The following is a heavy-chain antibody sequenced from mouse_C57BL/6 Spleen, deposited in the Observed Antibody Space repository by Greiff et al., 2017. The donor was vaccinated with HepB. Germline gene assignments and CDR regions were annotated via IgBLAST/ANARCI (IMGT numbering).Heavy chain of an antibody. V-gene: IGHV1-42*01. CDR1: GYSFTGYY. CDR3: ARGVTYYYGSSSFAY. Sequence: VQLQQSGPELVKPGASVKISCKASGYSFTGYYMNWVKQSPEKSLEWIGEINPSTGGTTYNQKFKAKATLTVDKSSSTAYMQLKSLTSEDSAVYYCARGVTYYYGSSSFAYWGQGTLVTVSA. CDR2: INPSTGGT. D-gene: IGHD1-1*01. J-gene: IGHJ3*01.